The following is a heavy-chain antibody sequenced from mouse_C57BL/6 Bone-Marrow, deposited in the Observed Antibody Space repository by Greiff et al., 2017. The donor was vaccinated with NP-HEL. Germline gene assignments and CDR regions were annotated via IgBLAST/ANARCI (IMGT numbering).Heavy chain of an antibody. D-gene: IGHD4-1*01. CDR1: GFTFSSYG. CDR3: ARQEGSGTSWFAY. Sequence: EVQGVESGGDLVKPGGSLKLSCAASGFTFSSYGMSWVRQTPDKRLEWVATISSGGSYTYYPDSVKGRFTISRDNAKNTLYLRMSSLKSEDTAMYYCARQEGSGTSWFAYWGQGTLVTVSA. CDR2: ISSGGSYT. J-gene: IGHJ3*01. V-gene: IGHV5-6*01.